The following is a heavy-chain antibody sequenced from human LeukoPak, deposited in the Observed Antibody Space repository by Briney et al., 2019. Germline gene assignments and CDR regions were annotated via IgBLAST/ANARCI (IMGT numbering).Heavy chain of an antibody. V-gene: IGHV3-53*01. J-gene: IGHJ2*01. CDR3: ARVGDHYHWYLDL. CDR1: GFTVSSNY. CDR2: LYSGGTT. Sequence: GGSLRLSCAASGFTVSSNYMNWVRQAPGKGLEWVSILYSGGTTYYADSVKGRFTVSRESSKNTLLLHMTSLRAEDTAVYYCARVGDHYHWYLDLWGRGTLVTASS. D-gene: IGHD3-10*01.